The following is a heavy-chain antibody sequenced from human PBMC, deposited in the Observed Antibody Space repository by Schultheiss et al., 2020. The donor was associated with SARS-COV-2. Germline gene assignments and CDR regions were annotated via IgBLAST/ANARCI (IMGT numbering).Heavy chain of an antibody. V-gene: IGHV3-64*04. CDR2: ISSNGGST. CDR1: GFTFSSYA. Sequence: GESLKISCAASGFTFSSYAMHWVRQAPGKGLEYVSAISSNGGSTYYADSVRGRFTISRDKSNDTLYLQMNGLTTEDTAVYFCAKERGGGGPPDFWGQGTLVTVSS. CDR3: AKERGGGGPPDF. D-gene: IGHD3-16*01. J-gene: IGHJ4*02.